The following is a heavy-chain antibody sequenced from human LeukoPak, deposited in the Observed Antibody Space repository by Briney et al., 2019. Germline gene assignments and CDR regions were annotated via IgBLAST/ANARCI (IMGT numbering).Heavy chain of an antibody. CDR1: GITLSDYW. J-gene: IGHJ6*02. Sequence: GGSLRLSCAASGITLSDYWMYWVRQGPGKGLVHVSRIESDGTRTVYADSVKGRFTVSRDNAKNTMYLQMNSLRAEDTAVYYCVRGGHKLEIETSRYYYGLDVWGQGTTVTVSS. CDR2: IESDGTRT. CDR3: VRGGHKLEIETSRYYYGLDV. V-gene: IGHV3-74*03. D-gene: IGHD2-21*01.